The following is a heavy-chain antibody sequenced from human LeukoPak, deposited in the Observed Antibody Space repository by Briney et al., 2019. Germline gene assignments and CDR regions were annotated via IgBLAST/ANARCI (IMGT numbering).Heavy chain of an antibody. CDR1: GGTFSSYA. D-gene: IGHD3-9*01. Sequence: SVKVSCRASGGTFSSYAISWVRQAPGQGLEWMGGIIPIFGTANYAQKFQGRVTITADESTSTAYMELSSLRSEDTAVYYCARDPQYDILTGAPYYYYGMDVWGKGTTVTVSS. CDR3: ARDPQYDILTGAPYYYYGMDV. V-gene: IGHV1-69*13. CDR2: IIPIFGTA. J-gene: IGHJ6*04.